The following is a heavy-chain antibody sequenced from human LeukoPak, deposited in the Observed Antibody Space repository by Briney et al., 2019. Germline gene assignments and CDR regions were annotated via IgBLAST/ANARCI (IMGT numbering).Heavy chain of an antibody. CDR3: ARMSIAAAGIPDYYYYGMDV. V-gene: IGHV1-2*02. CDR1: GYTFTCYY. CDR2: INPNSGGT. J-gene: IGHJ6*02. D-gene: IGHD6-13*01. Sequence: ASVKVSCKASGYTFTCYYMHWVRQAPGQGLEWMGWINPNSGGTNYAQKFQGRVTMTRDTSISTAYMELSRLRSDDTAVYYCARMSIAAAGIPDYYYYGMDVWGQGTTVTVSS.